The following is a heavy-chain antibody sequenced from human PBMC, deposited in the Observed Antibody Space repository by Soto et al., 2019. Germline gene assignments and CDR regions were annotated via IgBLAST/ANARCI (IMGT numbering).Heavy chain of an antibody. Sequence: SETLSLTCTVDSSSTYYWSWIRQPPGKGLEWIGYISYSGSTNYNPSLKSRVTISVDTSKNQFSLKLRSVPAADTAMYYCARLYRGSHFDYWGLGILVTVSS. CDR2: ISYSGST. CDR3: ARLYRGSHFDY. D-gene: IGHD1-26*01. V-gene: IGHV4-59*08. J-gene: IGHJ4*02. CDR1: DSSSTYY.